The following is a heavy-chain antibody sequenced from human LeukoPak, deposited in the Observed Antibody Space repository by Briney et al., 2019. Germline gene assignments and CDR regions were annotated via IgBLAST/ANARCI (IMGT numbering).Heavy chain of an antibody. CDR2: IYYSGST. J-gene: IGHJ2*01. D-gene: IGHD4-17*01. CDR1: VGSISSSGYY. Sequence: SETLSLTCTVSVGSISSSGYYWGWVRQPPGKGLEWIGSIYYSGSTYYNPSLKSRVTISVDTSKNQFSLKLSSVTAADTAVYYCTRLNDYAWYFDLWGRGTLVTVSS. CDR3: TRLNDYAWYFDL. V-gene: IGHV4-39*01.